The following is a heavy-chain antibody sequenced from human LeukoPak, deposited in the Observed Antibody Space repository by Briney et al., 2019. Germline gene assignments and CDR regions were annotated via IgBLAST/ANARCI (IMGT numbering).Heavy chain of an antibody. V-gene: IGHV7-4-1*02. J-gene: IGHJ4*02. CDR2: INTNTGNP. Sequence: GASVKVSCKASGYTFTSYAMNWVRQAPGQGLEWMGWINTNTGNPTYAQGFTGRFVFSLDTSVSTAYLQISSLKAEDTAVYYCARAGNNYYDSSGYYIEEYYFDYWGQGTLVTVSS. D-gene: IGHD3-22*01. CDR3: ARAGNNYYDSSGYYIEEYYFDY. CDR1: GYTFTSYA.